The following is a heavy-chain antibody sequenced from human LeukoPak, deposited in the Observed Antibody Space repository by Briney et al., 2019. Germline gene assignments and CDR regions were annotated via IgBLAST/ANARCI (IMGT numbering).Heavy chain of an antibody. CDR1: GFTFSSYG. CDR3: AKDHRPYGDYEPWFDP. J-gene: IGHJ5*02. Sequence: PGGSLRLSCAASGFTFSSYGMHWVRQAPGKGLEWVAVISYDGSNKYYADSVKGRFTISRDNSKNTLYLQMNSLRAEDTAVYYCAKDHRPYGDYEPWFDPWGQGTLVTVSS. V-gene: IGHV3-30*18. CDR2: ISYDGSNK. D-gene: IGHD4-17*01.